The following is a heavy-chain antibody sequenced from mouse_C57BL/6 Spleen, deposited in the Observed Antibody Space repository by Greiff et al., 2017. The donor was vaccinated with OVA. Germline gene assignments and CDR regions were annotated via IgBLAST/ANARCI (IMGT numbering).Heavy chain of an antibody. V-gene: IGHV1-82*01. CDR3: AIHGDGAYYFDY. CDR1: GYAFSSSW. Sequence: VQLQQSGPELVKPGASVKISCKASGYAFSSSWMNWVKQRPGTGLEWIGRIYPGDGDTNYNGKFKGKATLTADKSSSTAYMHLSSLTSEDSAVYFCAIHGDGAYYFDYWGQGTTLTVSS. J-gene: IGHJ2*01. D-gene: IGHD3-3*01. CDR2: IYPGDGDT.